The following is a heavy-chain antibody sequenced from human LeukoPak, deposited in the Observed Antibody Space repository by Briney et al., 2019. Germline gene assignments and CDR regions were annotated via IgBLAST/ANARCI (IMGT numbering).Heavy chain of an antibody. CDR2: IYYSGST. V-gene: IGHV4-59*01. CDR3: ARVEDPIAAAGGPFDY. D-gene: IGHD6-13*01. J-gene: IGHJ4*02. Sequence: ASETLSLTCTVSGGSISSYYWSWIRQPPGKGLEWIGYIYYSGSTNYNPSLKSRVTISVDASKNQFSLKLSSVTASDTAVYYCARVEDPIAAAGGPFDYWGQGTLVTVSS. CDR1: GGSISSYY.